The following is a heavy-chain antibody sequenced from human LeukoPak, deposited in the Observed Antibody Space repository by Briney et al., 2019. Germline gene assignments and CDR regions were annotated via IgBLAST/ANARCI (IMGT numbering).Heavy chain of an antibody. J-gene: IGHJ4*02. CDR2: INPNSGGT. CDR3: ARDTSGGKVVDY. V-gene: IGHV1-2*02. Sequence: ASVKVSCKASGYTFTGYYMHWVRQAPGQPLECMGWINPNSGGTNYAQKFQGRVTMTRDTSISTAYMELSRLRSDDTAVYYCARDTSGGKVVDYWGQGTLVTVSS. CDR1: GYTFTGYY. D-gene: IGHD4-23*01.